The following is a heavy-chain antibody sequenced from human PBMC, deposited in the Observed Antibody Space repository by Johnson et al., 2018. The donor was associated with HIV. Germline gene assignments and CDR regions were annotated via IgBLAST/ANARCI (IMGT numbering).Heavy chain of an antibody. V-gene: IGHV3-30*04. CDR2: ISYDGSNK. CDR3: ARGGIIHDAFDI. J-gene: IGHJ3*02. Sequence: QVQLVESGGGVVQPGRSLRLSCAASGFTFSSYAMHWVRQAPGKGLEWVAVISYDGSNKYFADSVKGRFTISRDNSKNTLYLQMSSLRAEDTAVYYCARGGIIHDAFDIWGQWTMVTVSS. D-gene: IGHD1-1*01. CDR1: GFTFSSYA.